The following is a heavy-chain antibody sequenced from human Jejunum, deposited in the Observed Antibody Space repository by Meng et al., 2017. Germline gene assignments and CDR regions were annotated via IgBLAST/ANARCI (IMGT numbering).Heavy chain of an antibody. CDR3: ARDILTGRYGMDV. CDR1: GGSISSDY. V-gene: IGHV4-59*01. D-gene: IGHD3-9*01. Sequence: SETLSLTCTVSGGSISSDYWIWIRQPPGKELEWIGYIYYSGNTNYNPSLKSRVTISLDTSKNQFSLKLSSVTAADTAVYYCARDILTGRYGMDVWGQGTTVTVSS. CDR2: IYYSGNT. J-gene: IGHJ6*02.